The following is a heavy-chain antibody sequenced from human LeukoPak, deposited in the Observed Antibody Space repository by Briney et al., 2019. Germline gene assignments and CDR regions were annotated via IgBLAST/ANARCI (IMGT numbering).Heavy chain of an antibody. V-gene: IGHV3-23*01. D-gene: IGHD3-10*01. CDR2: IGAGGRTT. CDR3: AKRYRYASGSLDY. CDR1: GFTFTNFA. Sequence: GGSLTLSCAASGFTFTNFALTWVRQAPGKGLEWVSAIGAGGRTTFYADSVKGRFTISRDNSKNMLYLQVNSLSAEDTAVYYCAKRYRYASGSLDYWGQGTLVTVSS. J-gene: IGHJ4*02.